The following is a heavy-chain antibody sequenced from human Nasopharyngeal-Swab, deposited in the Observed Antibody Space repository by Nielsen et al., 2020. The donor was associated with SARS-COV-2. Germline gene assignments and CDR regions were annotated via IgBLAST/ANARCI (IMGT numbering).Heavy chain of an antibody. Sequence: GESLKISCAASGFGFSDAWMSWVRQAPGKGPEWVGRINAKSDDGKIDYATPVKGRFRISRDDSKNTLYLQMNNLKTEDTALYYCYTFIAATDYDGFDIWGQGAMVTVSS. CDR3: YTFIAATDYDGFDI. CDR2: INAKSDDGKI. D-gene: IGHD6-25*01. V-gene: IGHV3-15*01. J-gene: IGHJ3*02. CDR1: GFGFSDAW.